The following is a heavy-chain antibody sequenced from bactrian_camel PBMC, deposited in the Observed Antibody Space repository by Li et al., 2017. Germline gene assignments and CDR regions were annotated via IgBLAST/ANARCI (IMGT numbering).Heavy chain of an antibody. J-gene: IGHJ4*01. D-gene: IGHD5*01. V-gene: IGHV3S6*01. Sequence: QVQLVESGGGTVQAGGSLRLSCAASGFTFSSYTMAWVRQAPGKGLEWVSTINNSGSGTYYPDSVKGRFTISRDNAKSTLYLQLNSLKIEDTSMYYCTRGWGLGTIESQGTQVTVS. CDR2: INNSGSGT. CDR1: GFTFSSYT.